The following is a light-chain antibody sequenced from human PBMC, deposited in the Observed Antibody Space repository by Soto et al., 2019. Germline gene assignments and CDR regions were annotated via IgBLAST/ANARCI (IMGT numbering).Light chain of an antibody. V-gene: IGKV1-33*01. CDR3: QQYDNLPVT. J-gene: IGKJ3*01. CDR2: DAS. Sequence: DIQMTQSPSSLSASVGDRVTITCKAGQAISNYLNGYQQKPGNAPKLLIYDASNWETGVQSSFSGGGSGTDFTFTISSLQPEDIATYYCQQYDNLPVTFGPGTKVDIK. CDR1: QAISNY.